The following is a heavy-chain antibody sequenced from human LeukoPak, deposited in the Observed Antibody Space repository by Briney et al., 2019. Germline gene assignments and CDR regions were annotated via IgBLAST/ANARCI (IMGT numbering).Heavy chain of an antibody. Sequence: GGSLRLSCAASGFTFSSYEMNWVRQAPGKGLEWVSYISSSGSTIYYADSVKGRFTISRDNAKNSLYLQMNSLRAEDTAVYYCARDRVVAADGGHFDYWGQGTLVTVSS. CDR2: ISSSGSTI. CDR3: ARDRVVAADGGHFDY. CDR1: GFTFSSYE. J-gene: IGHJ4*02. D-gene: IGHD2-15*01. V-gene: IGHV3-48*03.